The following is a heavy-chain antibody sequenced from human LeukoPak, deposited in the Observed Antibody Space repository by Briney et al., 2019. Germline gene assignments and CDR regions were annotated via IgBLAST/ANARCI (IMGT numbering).Heavy chain of an antibody. J-gene: IGHJ4*02. D-gene: IGHD6-19*01. CDR2: ISYDGSNK. Sequence: AGGSLRLSCAASGFTFSSYGMHWVRQAPGKGLEWVAVISYDGSNKYYADSGKGRFTISRDNSKNTLYLQMNSLRAEDTAVYYCAKDSGWYYFDYWGQGTLVTVSS. V-gene: IGHV3-30*18. CDR3: AKDSGWYYFDY. CDR1: GFTFSSYG.